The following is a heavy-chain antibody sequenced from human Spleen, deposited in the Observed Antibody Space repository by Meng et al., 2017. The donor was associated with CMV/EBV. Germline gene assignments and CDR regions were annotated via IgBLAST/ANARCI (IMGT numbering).Heavy chain of an antibody. CDR1: GYSISSGYY. J-gene: IGHJ6*02. CDR2: IYHSGST. D-gene: IGHD3-9*01. CDR3: ARDLASSSFDTLTGYYGMDV. Sequence: SETLSLTCTVSGYSISSGYYWGWIRQPPGKGLEWIGSIYHSGSTYYNPSLKSRVTISVDTSKNQFSLKLSSVTAADTAVYYCARDLASSSFDTLTGYYGMDVWGHGTTVTVSS. V-gene: IGHV4-38-2*02.